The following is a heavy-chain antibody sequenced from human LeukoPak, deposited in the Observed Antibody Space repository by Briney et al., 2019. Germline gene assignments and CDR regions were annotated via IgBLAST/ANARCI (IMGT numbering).Heavy chain of an antibody. CDR2: IYYSGST. Sequence: SETLSLTCTVSGGSISSYYWSWIRQPPGKGLEWIGCIYYSGSTNYNPSLKSRVTISVDTSKNQFSLKLSSVTAADTAVYYCARRGYSISWYSPWGQGTLVTVSS. J-gene: IGHJ5*02. V-gene: IGHV4-59*08. CDR3: ARRGYSISWYSP. D-gene: IGHD6-13*01. CDR1: GGSISSYY.